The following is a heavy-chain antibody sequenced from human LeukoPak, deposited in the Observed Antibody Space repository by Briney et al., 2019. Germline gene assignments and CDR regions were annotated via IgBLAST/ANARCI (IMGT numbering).Heavy chain of an antibody. J-gene: IGHJ4*02. V-gene: IGHV3-74*01. D-gene: IGHD3-10*01. CDR2: INSDGSST. CDR3: ASTRFGEETH. Sequence: GGSLRLSCAAPGFTFSSHWMHWVRQAPGKGLVWVSRINSDGSSTSYADSVKGRFTISRDNAKNTLYLQMNSLRAEDTAVYYCASTRFGEETHWGQGTLVTVSS. CDR1: GFTFSSHW.